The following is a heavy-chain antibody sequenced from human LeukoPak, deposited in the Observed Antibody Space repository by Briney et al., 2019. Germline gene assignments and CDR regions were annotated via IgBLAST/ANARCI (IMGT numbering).Heavy chain of an antibody. V-gene: IGHV3-23*01. CDR2: ISGSGGST. CDR1: GFTFSSYT. J-gene: IGHJ4*02. Sequence: GGSLRLSCAASGFTFSSYTMHWVRQAPGKGLEWVSAISGSGGSTYYADSVKGRFTISRDNSKNTVYLQMNTPRAEDTAVYYCAKDYPLDYWGQGALVTVSS. CDR3: AKDYPLDY.